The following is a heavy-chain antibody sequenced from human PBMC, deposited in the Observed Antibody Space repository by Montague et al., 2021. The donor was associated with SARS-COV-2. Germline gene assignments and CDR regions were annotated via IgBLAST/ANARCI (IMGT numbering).Heavy chain of an antibody. CDR3: ARQYGDYSDNAFTI. CDR1: GDSISYRSYY. J-gene: IGHJ3*02. CDR2: VSYSGST. D-gene: IGHD4-17*01. V-gene: IGHV4-39*01. Sequence: SETLSLTCTVSGDSISYRSYYWGWIRQPPGKGLEWIGTVSYSGSTYYNASLKSRVTVYVDTSKNQFSLKLTSVTAADTVIYYCARQYGDYSDNAFTIWGQGTMAIVSS.